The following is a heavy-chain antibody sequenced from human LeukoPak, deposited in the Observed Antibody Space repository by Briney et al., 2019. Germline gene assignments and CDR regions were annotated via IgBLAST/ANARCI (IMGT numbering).Heavy chain of an antibody. J-gene: IGHJ6*02. CDR2: ISAYNGNT. CDR3: ARGRYYDFWSGYYPDYYYGMDV. D-gene: IGHD3-3*01. CDR1: GGTFSSYA. Sequence: ASVKVSCKAPGGTFSSYAISWVRQAPGQGLEWMGWISAYNGNTNYAQKFQGRVTITADESTSTAYMELSSLGSEDTAVYYCARGRYYDFWSGYYPDYYYGMDVWGQGTTVTVSS. V-gene: IGHV1-69*13.